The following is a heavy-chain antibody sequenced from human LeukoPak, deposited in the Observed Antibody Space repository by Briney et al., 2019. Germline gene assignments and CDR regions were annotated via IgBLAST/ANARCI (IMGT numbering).Heavy chain of an antibody. Sequence: GGSLRLSCAASGLTFSSYAMHWVRQAPGKGLEWVAVISYDGSNKYYADSVKGRFTISRDNSKNTLYLQMNSLRAEDTAVYYCARDTDDAFDIWGQGTMVTVSS. CDR3: ARDTDDAFDI. CDR2: ISYDGSNK. V-gene: IGHV3-30-3*01. CDR1: GLTFSSYA. J-gene: IGHJ3*02.